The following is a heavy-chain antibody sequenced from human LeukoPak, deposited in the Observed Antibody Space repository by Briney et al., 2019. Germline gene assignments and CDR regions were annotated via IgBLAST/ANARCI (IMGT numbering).Heavy chain of an antibody. CDR3: AREGSSGWYFDY. CDR2: IYSGGST. D-gene: IGHD6-25*01. V-gene: IGHV3-66*01. Sequence: GGSLRLSCAAYGFTVSSNYMSWVRQAPGKGVEWVSVIYSGGSTYYADSVKGRFTISRDNAKNSLYLQMNSLRAEDTAVYYCAREGSSGWYFDYWGQGTLVTVSS. CDR1: GFTVSSNY. J-gene: IGHJ4*02.